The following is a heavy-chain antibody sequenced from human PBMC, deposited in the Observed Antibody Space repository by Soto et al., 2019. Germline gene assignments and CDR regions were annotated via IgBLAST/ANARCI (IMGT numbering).Heavy chain of an antibody. Sequence: EVQLLESGGGLVQPGGSLRLSCAASGFTFSSHTMSWVRQAPGQGLEWVSAISGGGDTTYFADSVKGRLTISRDNSKNTLYLQMNSLSAEDTAVYYCANLTTHWGQGTLVTVSS. J-gene: IGHJ4*02. CDR1: GFTFSSHT. CDR2: ISGGGDTT. CDR3: ANLTTH. V-gene: IGHV3-23*01. D-gene: IGHD4-17*01.